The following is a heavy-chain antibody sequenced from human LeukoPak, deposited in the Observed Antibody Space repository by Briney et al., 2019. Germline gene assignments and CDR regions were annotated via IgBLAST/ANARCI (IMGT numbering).Heavy chain of an antibody. CDR3: ARADGSSSIDYYHLDV. CDR2: INPNSGGT. V-gene: IGHV1-2*02. J-gene: IGHJ6*03. Sequence: ASVKVSCKASEYTFTGYYMHWVRQAPGQGLEWMGWINPNSGGTNYAQKFQGRVTITRNTSISTAYMELSSLRSEDTAIYYCARADGSSSIDYYHLDVWGKGTTVTVSS. D-gene: IGHD6-6*01. CDR1: EYTFTGYY.